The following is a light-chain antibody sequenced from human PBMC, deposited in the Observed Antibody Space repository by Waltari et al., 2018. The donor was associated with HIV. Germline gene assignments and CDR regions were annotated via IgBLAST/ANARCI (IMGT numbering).Light chain of an antibody. CDR2: EVS. Sequence: QSALTQPASVSGSPGQSIPISCTGTSSDVGGYNYVSWYQQHPGKAPKLLIYEVSMRPSGVSNRFSGSKSGNTASLTISGLQAEDEADYYCNSYTSSTTRVFGTGTKVTVL. CDR1: SSDVGGYNY. V-gene: IGLV2-14*01. J-gene: IGLJ1*01. CDR3: NSYTSSTTRV.